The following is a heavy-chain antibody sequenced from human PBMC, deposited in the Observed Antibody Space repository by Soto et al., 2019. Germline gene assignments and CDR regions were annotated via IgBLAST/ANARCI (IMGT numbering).Heavy chain of an antibody. CDR3: ARVRIAAAESYYYYGMDV. D-gene: IGHD6-13*01. J-gene: IGHJ6*02. Sequence: ASVKVSCKASGYTFTGYYMHWVRQAPGQGLEWMGWINPNSGGTNYAQKFQGWVTMTRDTSISTAYMELSRLRSDDTAVYYCARVRIAAAESYYYYGMDVWGQGTTVTVSS. CDR1: GYTFTGYY. V-gene: IGHV1-2*04. CDR2: INPNSGGT.